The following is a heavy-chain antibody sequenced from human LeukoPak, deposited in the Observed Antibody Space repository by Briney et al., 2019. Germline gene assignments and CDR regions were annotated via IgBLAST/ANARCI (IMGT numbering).Heavy chain of an antibody. CDR1: GGSISSYY. J-gene: IGHJ6*03. Sequence: SETLSLTCTVSGGSISSYYWSWIRQPPGKGLEWIGYIYTSGSTNYNPSLKSRVTISVDTSRNQFSLKLSSVTAADTAVYYCARAGRNYYYYMDVWGKGTTVTVSS. CDR2: IYTSGST. D-gene: IGHD1-14*01. V-gene: IGHV4-4*09. CDR3: ARAGRNYYYYMDV.